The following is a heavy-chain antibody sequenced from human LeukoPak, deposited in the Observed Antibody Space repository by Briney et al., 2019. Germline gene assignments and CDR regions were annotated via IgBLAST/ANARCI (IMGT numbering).Heavy chain of an antibody. V-gene: IGHV3-30*03. Sequence: GGSLRLSCAASGFTFSSYGMHWVRQAPGKGLEWVAVISYDGSNKYYADSVKGRFTISRDNSKNTLYPQMNSLRAEDTAVYYCARGAPGKDWFDPWGQGTLVTVSS. CDR1: GFTFSSYG. CDR3: ARGAPGKDWFDP. CDR2: ISYDGSNK. J-gene: IGHJ5*02.